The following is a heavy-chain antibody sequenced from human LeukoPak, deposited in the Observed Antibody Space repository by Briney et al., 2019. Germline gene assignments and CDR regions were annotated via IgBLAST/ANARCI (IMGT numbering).Heavy chain of an antibody. V-gene: IGHV4-61*02. D-gene: IGHD3-9*01. CDR3: ATLILTGYYNY. CDR2: IYTSGST. CDR1: GGSISSSSYY. Sequence: SETLSLTCTVSGGSISSSSYYWGWIRQPPGKGLEWIGRIYTSGSTNYNPSLKSRVTISVDTSKNQFSLKLSSVTAADTAVYYCATLILTGYYNYWGQGTLVTVSS. J-gene: IGHJ4*02.